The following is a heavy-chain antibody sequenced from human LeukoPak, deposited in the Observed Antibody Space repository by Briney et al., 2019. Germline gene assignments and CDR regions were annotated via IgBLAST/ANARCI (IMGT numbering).Heavy chain of an antibody. CDR2: IRYYGSIK. CDR3: ARGDCSGDCYHPLYY. Sequence: PGGSLRLSCAVSGFTFSTYAIHWVRQAPAQGRDWVAFIRYYGSIKYYAASVKGRFTISRDNSKSTLYLQMNSLRTEDTAIYYCARGDCSGDCYHPLYYWGQGSLVTVSS. D-gene: IGHD2-21*02. CDR1: GFTFSTYA. J-gene: IGHJ4*02. V-gene: IGHV3-30*02.